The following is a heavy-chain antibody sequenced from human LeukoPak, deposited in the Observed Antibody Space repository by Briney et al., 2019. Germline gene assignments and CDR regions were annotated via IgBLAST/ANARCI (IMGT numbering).Heavy chain of an antibody. D-gene: IGHD3-10*01. J-gene: IGHJ5*02. Sequence: GGSLRLSCAASGFTFSSYGMHWVRQAPGKGLEWVAVISYDRSNKYYADSVKGRFTISRDNSKNTLYLQMNSLRAEDTAVYYCAKGLWFGELWGFDPWGQGTLVTVSS. CDR3: AKGLWFGELWGFDP. CDR1: GFTFSSYG. V-gene: IGHV3-30*18. CDR2: ISYDRSNK.